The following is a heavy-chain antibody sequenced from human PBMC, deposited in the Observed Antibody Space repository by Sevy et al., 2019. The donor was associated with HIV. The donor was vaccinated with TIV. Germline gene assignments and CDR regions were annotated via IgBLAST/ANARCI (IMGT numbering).Heavy chain of an antibody. J-gene: IGHJ4*02. CDR1: GCTFDDYG. V-gene: IGHV3-20*04. Sequence: GGSLISCAASGCTFDDYGMSWVRQAPGKGLEWVSGINWNGGSTGYADSVKGRFTIYRDNAKNSLYLQMNSLRAEDTALYYCARKGDYVDYWGQGTLVTVSS. CDR3: ARKGDYVDY. CDR2: INWNGGST.